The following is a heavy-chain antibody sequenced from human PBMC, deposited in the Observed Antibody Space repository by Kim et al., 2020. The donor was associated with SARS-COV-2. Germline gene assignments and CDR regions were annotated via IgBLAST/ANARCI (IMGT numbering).Heavy chain of an antibody. CDR3: ARDARYSSSSFAGGYNWFDP. J-gene: IGHJ5*02. Sequence: SRVTISVDTSKNQFSLKLSSVTAADTAVYYCARDARYSSSSFAGGYNWFDPWGQGTLVTVSS. D-gene: IGHD6-13*01. V-gene: IGHV4-59*01.